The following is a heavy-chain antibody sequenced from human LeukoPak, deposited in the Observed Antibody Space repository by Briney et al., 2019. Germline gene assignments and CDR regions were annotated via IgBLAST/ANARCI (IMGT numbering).Heavy chain of an antibody. D-gene: IGHD2-15*01. CDR2: IYYSGSI. CDR1: GGSISSYY. J-gene: IGHJ3*02. V-gene: IGHV4-59*01. CDR3: ARGDMVSVAFDI. Sequence: SETLSLTCTVSGGSISSYYWSWIRQPPGKGLEWIGYIYYSGSINYNPSLKSRVTISVDTSKNQFSLKLSSVTAADTAVYYCARGDMVSVAFDIWGQGTMITVSS.